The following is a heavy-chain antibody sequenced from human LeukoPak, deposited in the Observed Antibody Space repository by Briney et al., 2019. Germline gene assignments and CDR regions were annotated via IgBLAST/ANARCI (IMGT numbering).Heavy chain of an antibody. CDR1: GFTFSSYA. V-gene: IGHV4-39*07. J-gene: IGHJ4*02. D-gene: IGHD6-19*01. Sequence: GSLRLSCAASGFTFSSYAMSWVRQPPGKGLEWIANFYYSRNTYYNPSLKSRVTISVDTSKNQFSLKLSSVTAADTAVYYCARARRQWLVGANIRGDNPPYYYDYWGQGTLVTVSS. CDR2: FYYSRNT. CDR3: ARARRQWLVGANIRGDNPPYYYDY.